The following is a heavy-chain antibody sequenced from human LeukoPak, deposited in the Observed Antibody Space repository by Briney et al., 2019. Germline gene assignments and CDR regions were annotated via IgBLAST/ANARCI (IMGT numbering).Heavy chain of an antibody. D-gene: IGHD6-19*01. Sequence: SASVKVSCKASGYTFSGYYIHWVRQAPGQGLEWMAWINPSNGDTNYAQKFQGRVTMTRDTSISTAYMELTRLISDDTAVYYCARVGSSGWYVHPTLDYWGQGTLVTVSS. CDR2: INPSNGDT. J-gene: IGHJ4*02. CDR1: GYTFSGYY. V-gene: IGHV1-2*02. CDR3: ARVGSSGWYVHPTLDY.